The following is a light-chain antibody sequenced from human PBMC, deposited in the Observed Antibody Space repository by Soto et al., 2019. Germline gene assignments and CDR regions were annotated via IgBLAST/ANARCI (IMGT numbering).Light chain of an antibody. CDR3: QQRNSYPRT. J-gene: IGKJ2*01. Sequence: IQISQSPSSLSASIGGKVTITFLGSQDIGMRLAWFQQKPGEAPKLLIYDASALPRGVPSRFSGSGSGTKFTLTITSLQPEDSATYYCQQRNSYPRTFGQGTKVDIK. CDR1: QDIGMR. V-gene: IGKV1-17*03. CDR2: DAS.